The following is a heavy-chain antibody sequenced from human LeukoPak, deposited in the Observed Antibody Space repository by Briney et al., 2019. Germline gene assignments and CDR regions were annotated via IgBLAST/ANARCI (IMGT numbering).Heavy chain of an antibody. D-gene: IGHD3-22*01. V-gene: IGHV1-69*05. CDR3: ARSHYYDSSRDAFDI. CDR2: IIPIFGTA. J-gene: IGHJ3*02. Sequence: KISCKGSGYSFTSYWIGWVRQAPGQGLEWMGRIIPIFGTANYAQKFQGRVTITTDESTSTAYMELSSLRSEDTAVYYCARSHYYDSSRDAFDIWGQGTMVTVSS. CDR1: GYSFTSYW.